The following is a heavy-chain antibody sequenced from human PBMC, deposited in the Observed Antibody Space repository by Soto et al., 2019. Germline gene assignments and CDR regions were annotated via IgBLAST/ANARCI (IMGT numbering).Heavy chain of an antibody. D-gene: IGHD3-9*01. CDR3: ASHLTMTGTRGFDH. J-gene: IGHJ4*02. V-gene: IGHV4-4*02. CDR1: SGSIFSSNW. CDR2: TRNSGGA. Sequence: SETLSLTCAVSSGSIFSSNWWSWVRQPPGKGLEWIGETRNSGGANYNPSLKGRVTISVDKSTNQFFLNLNSVTAADTAVYYCASHLTMTGTRGFDHWGLGTLVTVSS.